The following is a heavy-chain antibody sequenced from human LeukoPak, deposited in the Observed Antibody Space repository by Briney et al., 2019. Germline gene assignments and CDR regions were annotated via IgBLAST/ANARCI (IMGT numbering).Heavy chain of an antibody. D-gene: IGHD2-15*01. J-gene: IGHJ3*02. CDR2: ISSSSSYI. CDR3: ARCDLLQCAFDI. Sequence: GGSLRLSCAASGFTFSSYSMNWVRQAPGKGLEWVSSISSSSSYIYYADSVKGRFTISRDNAKNSLYLQMNSLRAEDTAVYYCARCDLLQCAFDIWGQGTMVTVSS. V-gene: IGHV3-21*01. CDR1: GFTFSSYS.